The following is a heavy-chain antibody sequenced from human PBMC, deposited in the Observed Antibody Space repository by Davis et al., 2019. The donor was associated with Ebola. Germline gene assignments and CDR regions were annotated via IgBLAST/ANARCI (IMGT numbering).Heavy chain of an antibody. CDR1: GGSFSGYY. J-gene: IGHJ6*02. CDR2: INHSGST. Sequence: SETLTLTCAVYGGSFSGYYWSWIRQPPGKGLEWIGEINHSGSTNYNPSLKSRVTISVDTSKNQFSLKLSSVTAADTAVYYCARRVGSGYYYYYGMDVWGQGTTVTVS. D-gene: IGHD3-10*01. CDR3: ARRVGSGYYYYYGMDV. V-gene: IGHV4-34*01.